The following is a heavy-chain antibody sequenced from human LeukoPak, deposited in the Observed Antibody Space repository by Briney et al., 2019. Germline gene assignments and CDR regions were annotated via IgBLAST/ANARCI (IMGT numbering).Heavy chain of an antibody. CDR1: GYTFTSYG. CDR2: INPNSGGT. CDR3: ARGDIVQLWSRTAAFDY. J-gene: IGHJ4*02. Sequence: ASVKVSCKASGYTFTSYGISWVRQAPGQGLEWMGWINPNSGGTNYAQKFQGWVTMTRDTSISTAYMELSRLRSDDTAVYYCARGDIVQLWSRTAAFDYWGQGTLVTVSS. D-gene: IGHD5-18*01. V-gene: IGHV1-2*04.